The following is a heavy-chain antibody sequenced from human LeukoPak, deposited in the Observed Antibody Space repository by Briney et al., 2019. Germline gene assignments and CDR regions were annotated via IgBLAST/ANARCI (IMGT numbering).Heavy chain of an antibody. J-gene: IGHJ6*03. CDR1: GYTFTGYY. D-gene: IGHD3/OR15-3a*01. CDR3: AKLVVDWLWSGDYMDV. CDR2: INPNSGGT. V-gene: IGHV1-2*02. Sequence: ASVKVSCKASGYTFTGYYMHWVRQAPGQGLEWMGWINPNSGGTNYAQKFQGRVTMTRDTSISTAYMELSRLRSDDTAVYYCAKLVVDWLWSGDYMDVWGKGTTVTVSS.